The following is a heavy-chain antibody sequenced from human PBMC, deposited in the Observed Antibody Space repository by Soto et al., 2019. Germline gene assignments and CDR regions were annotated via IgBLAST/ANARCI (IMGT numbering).Heavy chain of an antibody. CDR1: GGTFSSYA. CDR3: ERPVEIATISRAYLFH. J-gene: IGHJ4*02. D-gene: IGHD2-21*01. V-gene: IGHV1-69*01. Sequence: QVQLVQSGAEVKKPGSSVQVTCKASGGTFSSYAIHWVRQAPGQGLEWMGGIIPIFVTATYAQKFQGRVTITADESKSTAYMELSSLRSEATAVYDCERPVEIATISRAYLFHWCQGTLVTVAS. CDR2: IIPIFVTA.